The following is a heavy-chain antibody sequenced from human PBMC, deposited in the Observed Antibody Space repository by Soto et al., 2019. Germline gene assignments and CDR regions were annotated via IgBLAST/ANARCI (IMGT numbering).Heavy chain of an antibody. J-gene: IGHJ6*02. CDR2: IYYSGST. D-gene: IGHD2-2*01. CDR1: GGSISSYY. CDR3: ARSLGYCSSTSCKGRYYYYGMDV. V-gene: IGHV4-59*01. Sequence: LSLTCTVSGGSISSYYWSWIRQPPGKGLEWIGYIYYSGSTNYNPSLKSRVIISVDTSKNQFSLKLSSVTAADTAVYYCARSLGYCSSTSCKGRYYYYGMDVWGQGTTVTVSS.